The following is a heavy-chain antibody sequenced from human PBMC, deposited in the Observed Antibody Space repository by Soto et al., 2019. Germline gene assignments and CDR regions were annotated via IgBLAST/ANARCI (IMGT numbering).Heavy chain of an antibody. D-gene: IGHD2-2*01. V-gene: IGHV1-2*04. CDR1: GYTFTSYD. J-gene: IGHJ6*02. Sequence: ASVKVSCKASGYTFTSYDINWVRQAPGQGLEWMGWINPNSGGTNYAQKFQGWVTMTRDTSISTAYMELSRLRSDDTAVYYCARGSDIVLVPATLPYGMDVWGQGTTVTVSS. CDR2: INPNSGGT. CDR3: ARGSDIVLVPATLPYGMDV.